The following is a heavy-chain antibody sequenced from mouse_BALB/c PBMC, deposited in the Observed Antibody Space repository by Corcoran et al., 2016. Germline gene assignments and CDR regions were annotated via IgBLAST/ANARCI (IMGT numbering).Heavy chain of an antibody. Sequence: EVQLQQSGPELVKPGASGKMSCKASGYTFTDYYMKWVTQSHGMSLEWIGDINPNNGGTSYNQKFKGKATLTVDKSSSTAYMQLNSLTSEDSAVYYCARDADWYFDVWGAGTTVTVSS. CDR2: INPNNGGT. J-gene: IGHJ1*01. V-gene: IGHV1-26*01. CDR3: ARDADWYFDV. CDR1: GYTFTDYY.